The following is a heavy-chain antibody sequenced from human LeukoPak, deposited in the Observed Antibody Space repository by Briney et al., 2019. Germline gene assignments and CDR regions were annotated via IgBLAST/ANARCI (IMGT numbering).Heavy chain of an antibody. CDR2: IYTSGST. J-gene: IGHJ6*02. V-gene: IGHV4-4*07. CDR3: ASDLCSSSWYPCYYYGMDV. CDR1: GGSISSHY. Sequence: PSETLSLTCTVSGGSISSHYWSWIRQPAGKGLEWIGRIYTSGSTNYNPSLKSRVTMSVDTSKNQFSLKLSSVTAADTAVYYCASDLCSSSWYPCYYYGMDVWGQGTTVTVSS. D-gene: IGHD6-13*01.